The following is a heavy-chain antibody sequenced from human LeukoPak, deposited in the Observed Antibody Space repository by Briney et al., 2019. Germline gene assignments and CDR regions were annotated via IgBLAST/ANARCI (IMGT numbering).Heavy chain of an antibody. D-gene: IGHD5-18*01. CDR1: GGSISSGGYS. V-gene: IGHV4-30-2*01. Sequence: SETLSLTCAVSGGSISSGGYSWSWIRQPPGKGLEWIGYIYHSGSTYYNPSLKSRVTISVDRSKNQLSLNLSSVTAADTAVYYCARGVTSLYFDYWGQGTLVTVSS. CDR2: IYHSGST. CDR3: ARGVTSLYFDY. J-gene: IGHJ4*02.